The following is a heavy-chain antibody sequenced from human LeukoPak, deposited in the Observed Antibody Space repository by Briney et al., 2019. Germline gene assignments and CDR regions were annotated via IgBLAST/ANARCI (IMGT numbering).Heavy chain of an antibody. J-gene: IGHJ4*02. Sequence: GESLKISRKGSGYSFTSYWIGWVRQMPGKGLEWMGIIYPGDSDTRYSPSFQGQVTISADKSISTAYLQWSSLKASDTAMYYCARPGYCSGGSCYFDYWGQGTLVTVSS. CDR3: ARPGYCSGGSCYFDY. V-gene: IGHV5-51*01. D-gene: IGHD2-15*01. CDR1: GYSFTSYW. CDR2: IYPGDSDT.